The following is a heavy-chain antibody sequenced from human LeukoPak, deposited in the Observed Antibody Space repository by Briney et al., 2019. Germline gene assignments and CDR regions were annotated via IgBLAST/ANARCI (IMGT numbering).Heavy chain of an antibody. J-gene: IGHJ5*02. CDR3: ARVSYTGYSYGLNWFDP. CDR1: GGSISSGGYS. CDR2: IYYSGST. V-gene: IGHV4-30-4*07. Sequence: SETLSLTCAVSGGSISSGGYSWSWIRQPPGKGLEWIGYIYYSGSTYYNPSLKSRVTISVDTSKNQFSLKLSSVTAADTAVYYCARVSYTGYSYGLNWFDPWGQGTLVTVSS. D-gene: IGHD5-18*01.